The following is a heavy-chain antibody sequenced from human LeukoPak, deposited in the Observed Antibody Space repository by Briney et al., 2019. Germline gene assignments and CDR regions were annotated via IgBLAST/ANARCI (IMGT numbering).Heavy chain of an antibody. J-gene: IGHJ4*02. Sequence: ASVKVSCKASGYTFVTYGITWVRQAPGQGLEWLGWINNYNGNTNYAQELQGRVTMTRDTSTNTAYMDLRSLRSDDTAVYYCARGGGIRFLQWLFFDYWGQGTLVSVSS. D-gene: IGHD3-3*01. CDR2: INNYNGNT. V-gene: IGHV1-18*01. CDR1: GYTFVTYG. CDR3: ARGGGIRFLQWLFFDY.